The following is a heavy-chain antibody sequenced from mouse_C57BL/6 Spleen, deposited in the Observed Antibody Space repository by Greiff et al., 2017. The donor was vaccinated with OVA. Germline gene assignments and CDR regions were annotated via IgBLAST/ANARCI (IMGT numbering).Heavy chain of an antibody. J-gene: IGHJ3*01. D-gene: IGHD2-4*01. V-gene: IGHV1-64*01. Sequence: VQLQQPGAELVKPGASVKLSCKASGYTFTSYWMHWVKQRPGQGLEWIGMIHPNSGSTNYNEKFKSKATLTVDKSSSTAYMQLSSLTSEDSAVYYCARYGDVDYDGAWFAYWGQGTLVTVSA. CDR1: GYTFTSYW. CDR2: IHPNSGST. CDR3: ARYGDVDYDGAWFAY.